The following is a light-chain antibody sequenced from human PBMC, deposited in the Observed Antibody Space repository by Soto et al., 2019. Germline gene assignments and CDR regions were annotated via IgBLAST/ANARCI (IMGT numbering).Light chain of an antibody. V-gene: IGKV3-20*01. Sequence: EIVLTQSPGTLSLSPGERATLSCRASQRLSSACLAWYQQKPGQAPRLLIYGASSRATGVPDRFSGSGSGTDFTLTIGRPEPEDFAVYYCQQCDGSPFAFGQGTKVEIK. CDR3: QQCDGSPFA. CDR2: GAS. J-gene: IGKJ1*01. CDR1: QRLSSAC.